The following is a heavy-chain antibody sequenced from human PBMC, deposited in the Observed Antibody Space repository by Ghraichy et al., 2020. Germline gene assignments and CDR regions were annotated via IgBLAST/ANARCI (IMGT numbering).Heavy chain of an antibody. J-gene: IGHJ6*03. D-gene: IGHD4-11*01. V-gene: IGHV4-59*01. CDR1: GGSISSYY. CDR3: ARVPPTVTTGRYYYYYMDV. CDR2: IYYTGST. Sequence: SETLSLTCTVSGGSISSYYWSWIRQPPGKGLEWIGYIYYTGSTTYNPSLQSRVTISVDTSKNQFSLKLTSVTAADTAVYYCARVPPTVTTGRYYYYYMDVWGKGTTVTVSS.